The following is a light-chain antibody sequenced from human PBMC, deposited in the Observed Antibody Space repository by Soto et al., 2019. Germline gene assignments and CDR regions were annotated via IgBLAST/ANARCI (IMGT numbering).Light chain of an antibody. J-gene: IGLJ3*02. CDR2: DDD. Sequence: QSVLTQSPSASAAPGRKVTISCSGSNSNIGDNYVSWYQRLPGTAPQVLIFDDDKRPPGIPDRFSGSKSGTSATLGIAGLQSGDEADYYCGTWDSSLSAVVFGGGTKLTVL. V-gene: IGLV1-51*01. CDR3: GTWDSSLSAVV. CDR1: NSNIGDNY.